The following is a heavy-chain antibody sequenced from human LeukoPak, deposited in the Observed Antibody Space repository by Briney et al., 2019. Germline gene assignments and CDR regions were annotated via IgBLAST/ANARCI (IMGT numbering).Heavy chain of an antibody. Sequence: GGSLRLSCAASGFTFNTYAMNWVRQAPGKGLEWVSVIIGNGGGINYADSVRGRFFISRDNAANTLYLQMNSLRVEDTAVYYCAKDRIADGRYSVDFWGQGTLVSVSS. CDR2: IIGNGGGI. V-gene: IGHV3-23*01. CDR1: GFTFNTYA. J-gene: IGHJ4*02. CDR3: AKDRIADGRYSVDF. D-gene: IGHD2-21*01.